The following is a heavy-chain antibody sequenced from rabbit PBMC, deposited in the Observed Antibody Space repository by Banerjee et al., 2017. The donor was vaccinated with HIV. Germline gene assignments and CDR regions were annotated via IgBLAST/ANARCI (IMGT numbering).Heavy chain of an antibody. V-gene: IGHV1S43*01. J-gene: IGHJ4*01. CDR1: GFSFSYNYY. D-gene: IGHD6-1*01. Sequence: QEQLVESGGGLVQPGASLTLTCTASGFSFSYNYYMCWVRQAPGKGLEWIGCIYTGSGSTYYASWVNGRFTITRSTSLNTVTLQMTSLTAADTATYFCARDGTAYAGYGYAGFNLWGPGTLVTVS. CDR3: ARDGTAYAGYGYAGFNL. CDR2: IYTGSGST.